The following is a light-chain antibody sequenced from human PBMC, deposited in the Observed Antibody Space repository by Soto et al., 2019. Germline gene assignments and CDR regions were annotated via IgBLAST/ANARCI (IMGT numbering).Light chain of an antibody. CDR1: QSVSSSY. V-gene: IGKV3-20*01. CDR2: GAS. J-gene: IGKJ4*01. Sequence: EIVLTQSPGTLSLSPGERATLSCRASQSVSSSYLAWYQQKPAQATRLLIYGASSRATGIPDRFSGSGSGTDFTLTISSLEPEDFAVYYCQRYGNSPPLTFGGGTRVDIK. CDR3: QRYGNSPPLT.